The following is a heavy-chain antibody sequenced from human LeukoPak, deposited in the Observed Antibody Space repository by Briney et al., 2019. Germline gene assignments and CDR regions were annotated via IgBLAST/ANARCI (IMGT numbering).Heavy chain of an antibody. Sequence: EASVKVSCKASGGTFSSYAISWVRQAPGQGLEWMGGIIPIFGIANYAQKFQGRVTITADESTSTAYMELSSLRSEDTAVYYCARSPYYYDSSGYYYYFDYWGQGTLVTVSS. J-gene: IGHJ4*02. CDR2: IIPIFGIA. V-gene: IGHV1-69*13. CDR3: ARSPYYYDSSGYYYYFDY. D-gene: IGHD3-22*01. CDR1: GGTFSSYA.